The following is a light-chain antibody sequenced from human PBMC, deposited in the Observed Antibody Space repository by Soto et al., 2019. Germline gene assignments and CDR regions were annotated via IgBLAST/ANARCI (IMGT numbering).Light chain of an antibody. CDR1: QSVSSY. Sequence: EIVLTQSPATLSLSPGERATLSCRASQSVSSYLAWYQQKPGQAPRLLIYGASTRATGIPARFSGSGSGTEFTLTISSLQSEDFAVYYCQQYNNWPHTFGQGTKLEIK. V-gene: IGKV3-15*01. CDR3: QQYNNWPHT. CDR2: GAS. J-gene: IGKJ2*01.